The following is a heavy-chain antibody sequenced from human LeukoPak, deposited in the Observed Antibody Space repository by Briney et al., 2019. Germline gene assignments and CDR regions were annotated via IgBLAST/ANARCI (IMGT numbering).Heavy chain of an antibody. CDR1: GFTFSSYW. Sequence: QPGGPLRLSCAASGFTFSSYWMPWVRQAPGKGLVWVSRIGSDGSTTSYADSVKGRFTISRDNAKNTLYLQMNSLRAEDTAVYYCVRSPAALNWFDPWGQGTLVTVSS. CDR2: IGSDGSTT. CDR3: VRSPAALNWFDP. D-gene: IGHD2-2*01. V-gene: IGHV3-74*01. J-gene: IGHJ5*02.